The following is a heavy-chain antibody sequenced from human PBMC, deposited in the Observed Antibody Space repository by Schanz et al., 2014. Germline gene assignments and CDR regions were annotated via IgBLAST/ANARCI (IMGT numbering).Heavy chain of an antibody. J-gene: IGHJ4*02. CDR3: AASSGWHPSTDY. CDR1: GFTFSPYW. CDR2: INGDGSYT. V-gene: IGHV3-74*01. D-gene: IGHD6-19*01. Sequence: EVQLVESGGGLVQPGGSLRLSCGSSGFTFSPYWMHWVRQAPGKGLVWVSRINGDGSYTNYADSVKGRFTISRDNAKNTLYLQMNSLRAEDTAVYYCAASSGWHPSTDYWGQGTLVTVSS.